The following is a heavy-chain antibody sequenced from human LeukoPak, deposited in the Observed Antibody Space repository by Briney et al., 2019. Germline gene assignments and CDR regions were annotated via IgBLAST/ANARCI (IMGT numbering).Heavy chain of an antibody. D-gene: IGHD6-13*01. V-gene: IGHV4-34*01. CDR2: INHSGST. J-gene: IGHJ6*02. CDR3: ARGHSSSWSPRRGMDV. CDR1: GGSFSGYY. Sequence: SETLSLTCAVYGGSFSGYYWNWIRQPPGKGLEWIGEINHSGSTNYNPSLKSRVTISVDTSKNQFSLKLSSVTAADTAVYYCARGHSSSWSPRRGMDVWGQGTTVTVSS.